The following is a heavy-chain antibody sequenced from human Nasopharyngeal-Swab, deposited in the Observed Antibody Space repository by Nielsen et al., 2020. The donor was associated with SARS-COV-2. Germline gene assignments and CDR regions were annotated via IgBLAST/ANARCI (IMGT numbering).Heavy chain of an antibody. CDR2: ISYDGSNK. CDR3: AKALAAMDDYYYYGMDV. D-gene: IGHD5-18*01. Sequence: GESLKISCAASGFTFSSYGMHWVRQAPGKGLEWVAVISYDGSNKYYADSVKGRFTISRDNSKSTLYLQMNSLRAEDTAVYYCAKALAAMDDYYYYGMDVWGQGTTVTVSS. V-gene: IGHV3-30*18. CDR1: GFTFSSYG. J-gene: IGHJ6*02.